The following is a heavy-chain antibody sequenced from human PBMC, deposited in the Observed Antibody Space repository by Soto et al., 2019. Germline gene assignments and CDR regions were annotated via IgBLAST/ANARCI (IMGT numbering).Heavy chain of an antibody. Sequence: ASVKVSCKASGYPFTSYGISWVRQAPGQRLEWMGWINAGNGNTKYSQKFQGRVTITRDTSASTAYMELSSLRSEDTAVYYCARGITLPTPLDYWGQGTLVTVSS. CDR1: GYPFTSYG. V-gene: IGHV1-3*01. D-gene: IGHD1-20*01. J-gene: IGHJ4*02. CDR2: INAGNGNT. CDR3: ARGITLPTPLDY.